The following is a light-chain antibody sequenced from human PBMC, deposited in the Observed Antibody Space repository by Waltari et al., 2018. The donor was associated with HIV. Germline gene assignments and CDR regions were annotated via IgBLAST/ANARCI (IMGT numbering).Light chain of an antibody. CDR1: QSISSY. V-gene: IGKV1-39*01. Sequence: DIQMTQSPSSLSASVGARVTITCRARQSISSYLNWYQQKPGKAPKLLIYAASSLQSGVPSRFSGSGSGTDFTLTISSLQPEDFATYYCQQSYSTPFTFGPGTKVDIK. J-gene: IGKJ3*01. CDR3: QQSYSTPFT. CDR2: AAS.